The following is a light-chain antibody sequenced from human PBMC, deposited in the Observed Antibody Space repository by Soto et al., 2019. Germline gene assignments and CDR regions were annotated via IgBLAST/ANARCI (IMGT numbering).Light chain of an antibody. CDR1: QSISSW. CDR2: DAS. J-gene: IGKJ1*01. Sequence: DIQMTQSPSTLSASLGDRVTITCRASQSISSWLAWYQQKPGKAPKLLIYDASSLESGVPSRFSGGGSGTEFTLTISSLQPAYFATYFCQQYNSYSRTFGQGTKVDIK. CDR3: QQYNSYSRT. V-gene: IGKV1-5*01.